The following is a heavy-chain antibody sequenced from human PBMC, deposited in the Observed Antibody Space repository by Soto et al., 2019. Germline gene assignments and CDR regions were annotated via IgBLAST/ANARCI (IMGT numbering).Heavy chain of an antibody. J-gene: IGHJ5*02. D-gene: IGHD6-19*01. CDR1: GGTFSSYT. Sequence: ASVKVSCKASGGTFSSYTISWVRQAPGQGLEWMGRIIPILGIANYAQKFQGRVTITADKSTSTAYMELSSLRSEDTAVYYCARDLPGASGWYGADWFDPWGQGTLVTVSS. CDR2: IIPILGIA. CDR3: ARDLPGASGWYGADWFDP. V-gene: IGHV1-69*04.